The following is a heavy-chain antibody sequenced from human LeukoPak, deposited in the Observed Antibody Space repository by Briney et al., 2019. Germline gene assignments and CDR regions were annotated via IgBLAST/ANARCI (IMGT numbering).Heavy chain of an antibody. D-gene: IGHD5-18*01. J-gene: IGHJ4*02. CDR2: ISGSGGST. V-gene: IGHV3-23*01. CDR1: GFTFSSYA. CDR3: ATTIGGYNYGPSFDY. Sequence: PGGSLRLSCAASGFTFSSYAMNWVRQAPGKGLEWVSVISGSGGSTHDADSVKGRFTISRDNSKNTLYLQMNSLRAEDTAVYYCATTIGGYNYGPSFDYWGQGTLVTVSS.